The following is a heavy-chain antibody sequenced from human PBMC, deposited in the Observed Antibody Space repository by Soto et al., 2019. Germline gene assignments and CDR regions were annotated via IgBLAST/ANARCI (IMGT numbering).Heavy chain of an antibody. CDR3: ARSHRTYYDSSGYYYRVGY. Sequence: SVKVSCKASGGTFSSYAISWVRQAPGQGLEWMGGITPIFGTANYAQKFQGRVTITADESTSTAYMELSSLRSEDTAVYYCARSHRTYYDSSGYYYRVGYWGQGTLVTVSS. CDR2: ITPIFGTA. J-gene: IGHJ4*02. V-gene: IGHV1-69*13. D-gene: IGHD3-22*01. CDR1: GGTFSSYA.